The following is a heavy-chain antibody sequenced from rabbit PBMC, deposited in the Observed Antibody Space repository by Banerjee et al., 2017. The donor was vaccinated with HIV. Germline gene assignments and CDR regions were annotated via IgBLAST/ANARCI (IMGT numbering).Heavy chain of an antibody. V-gene: IGHV1S40*01. Sequence: QSLEESGGDLVKPGASLTVTCTASGFSFSSSYYMCWVRQAPGKGLEWIACIDAGSRGYTWYANWAKGRFTISKTSSTTVTLQMTSLTAADTATYFCARDYADSYYYFDLWGPGTLVTVS. J-gene: IGHJ4*01. CDR2: IDAGSRGYT. CDR3: ARDYADSYYYFDL. CDR1: GFSFSSSYY. D-gene: IGHD4-2*01.